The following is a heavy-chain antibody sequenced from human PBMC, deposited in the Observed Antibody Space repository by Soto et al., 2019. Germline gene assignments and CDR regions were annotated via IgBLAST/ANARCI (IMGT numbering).Heavy chain of an antibody. CDR3: VGEYCCGGGRCTGIDHVDD. J-gene: IGHJ6*04. V-gene: IGHV3-13*01. D-gene: IGHD2-15*01. CDR1: GFTVSHYD. CDR2: LAVVGEI. Sequence: EVQLVESGGGVVQPGGSLRLSCAASGFTVSHYDMHWVRQPPGGGLEWVSALAVVGEIYQPRSTEGRFVIYREDGSNTVYLKMSSLPVGDTARDFCVGEYCCGGGRCTGIDHVDDWGKGTAVTVSS.